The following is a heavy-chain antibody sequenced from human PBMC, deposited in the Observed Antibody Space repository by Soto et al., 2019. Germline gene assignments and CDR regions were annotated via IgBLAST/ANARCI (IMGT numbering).Heavy chain of an antibody. V-gene: IGHV3-23*01. D-gene: IGHD2-8*01. CDR3: AKSGLPPYPNDFDY. J-gene: IGHJ4*02. CDR1: GFTFSSYA. Sequence: LRLSCAASGFTFSSYAMSWVRQAPGKGLEWVSAISGSGGSTYYADSVKGRFTISRDNSKNTLYLQMNSLGAEDTAVYYCAKSGLPPYPNDFDYWGQGTLVTVS. CDR2: ISGSGGST.